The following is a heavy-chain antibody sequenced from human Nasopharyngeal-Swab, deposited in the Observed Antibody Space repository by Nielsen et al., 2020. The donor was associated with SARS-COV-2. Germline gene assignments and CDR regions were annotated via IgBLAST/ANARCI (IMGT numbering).Heavy chain of an antibody. Sequence: ASVQVSCKASGYSFTGYYLHWVRQAPAQGPEWVGSLNPNSGGTNYAQKFQGRVTLNLDTSIHTAYTDLTSLRSDDTAVYYCEREIYYGSGSYYVDDAFDIWGQGTMVTVSS. CDR3: EREIYYGSGSYYVDDAFDI. J-gene: IGHJ3*02. D-gene: IGHD3-10*01. CDR1: GYSFTGYY. CDR2: LNPNSGGT. V-gene: IGHV1-2*02.